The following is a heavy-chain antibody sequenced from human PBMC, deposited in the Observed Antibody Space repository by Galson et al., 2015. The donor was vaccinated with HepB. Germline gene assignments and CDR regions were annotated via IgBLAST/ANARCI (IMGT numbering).Heavy chain of an antibody. Sequence: PGFTFCDYGTHLGPQTPGEGLGWGSRNTWKNGKIENADPVEGRFNISRDKPQNFLYLQMKSLGAEDTALYYCAVDIRIAARPVLDYWGQGILVTVSS. CDR3: AVDIRIAARPVLDY. J-gene: IGHJ4*02. CDR1: GFTFCDYG. CDR2: NTWKNGKI. D-gene: IGHD6-6*01. V-gene: IGHV3-9*01.